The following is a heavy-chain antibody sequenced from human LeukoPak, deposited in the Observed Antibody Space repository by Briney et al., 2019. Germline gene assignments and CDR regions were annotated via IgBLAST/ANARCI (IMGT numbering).Heavy chain of an antibody. Sequence: GSLRLSCAASGFTFSSYAMHWVRQAPGKGLEWVAVISYDGSNKYYADSVKGRFTISRDNSKNTLYLQMNSLRAEDTAVYYCAREGLYYDRRRSYYYYDMHVWGQGTTVTVSS. V-gene: IGHV3-30-3*01. D-gene: IGHD3-22*01. CDR2: ISYDGSNK. CDR1: GFTFSSYA. J-gene: IGHJ6*02. CDR3: AREGLYYDRRRSYYYYDMHV.